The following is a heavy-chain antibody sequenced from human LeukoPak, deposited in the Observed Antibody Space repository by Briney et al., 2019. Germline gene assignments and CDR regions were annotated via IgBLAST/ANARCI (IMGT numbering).Heavy chain of an antibody. Sequence: GGSLRLSCAASGFTVSSNYMSWVRQAPGKGLEWVSVIYSGGSTYYADSVKGRFTISRDNSKNTLYLQMNSLRAEDTAVYYCAREVVRSSWLHWFDPWGQGTLVTVSS. D-gene: IGHD6-13*01. CDR1: GFTVSSNY. V-gene: IGHV3-66*02. CDR3: AREVVRSSWLHWFDP. J-gene: IGHJ5*02. CDR2: IYSGGST.